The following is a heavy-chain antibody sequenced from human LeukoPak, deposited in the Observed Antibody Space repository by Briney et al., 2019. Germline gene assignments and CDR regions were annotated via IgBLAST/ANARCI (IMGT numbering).Heavy chain of an antibody. Sequence: SETLSLTCAVYGGSFSGYYWSWIRQPPGKGLEWIGEINHSGSTNYNPSLKSRVTISVDTSKNQFSLKLSSATAADTAVYYCARVDRGYYPTWIRYYYYGMDVWGQGTTVTVSS. J-gene: IGHJ6*02. CDR3: ARVDRGYYPTWIRYYYYGMDV. D-gene: IGHD3-22*01. CDR2: INHSGST. V-gene: IGHV4-34*01. CDR1: GGSFSGYY.